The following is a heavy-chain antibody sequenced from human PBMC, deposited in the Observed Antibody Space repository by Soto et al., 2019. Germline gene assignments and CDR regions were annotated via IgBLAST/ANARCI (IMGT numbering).Heavy chain of an antibody. CDR3: ARDGVVAATRDYYYYVMDV. V-gene: IGHV1-18*01. CDR2: ISAYNGNT. D-gene: IGHD2-15*01. J-gene: IGHJ6*02. CDR1: GYTFTSYG. Sequence: ASVKVSCKASGYTFTSYGISWVRQAPGQGLEWMGWISAYNGNTNYAQKLQGRVTMTTDTSTSTAYMELRSLRSDDTAVYYCARDGVVAATRDYYYYVMDVWGQGTTVTVSS.